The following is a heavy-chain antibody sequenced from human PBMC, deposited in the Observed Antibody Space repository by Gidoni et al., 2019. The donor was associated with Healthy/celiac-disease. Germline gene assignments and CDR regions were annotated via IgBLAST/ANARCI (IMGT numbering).Heavy chain of an antibody. V-gene: IGHV3-23*01. D-gene: IGHD3-9*01. J-gene: IGHJ4*02. CDR1: GFTFSRYA. CDR3: AKDPEDYDILTGYADY. CDR2: ISGSGVST. Sequence: EVQLLESGGGLVQPGGSLSLSCAASGFTFSRYAMSWVRQAPGKGLEWVSAISGSGVSTYYADSVKGRFTISRDNSKNTLYLQMNSLRAEDTAVYYCAKDPEDYDILTGYADYWGQGTLVTVSS.